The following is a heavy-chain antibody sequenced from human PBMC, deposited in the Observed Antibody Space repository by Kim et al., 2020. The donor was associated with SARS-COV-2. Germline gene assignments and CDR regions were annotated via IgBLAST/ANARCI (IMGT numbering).Heavy chain of an antibody. V-gene: IGHV3-11*01. CDR3: ARDRSTSGFDY. CDR1: GFTFSNYY. Sequence: RGSLRLSCAASGFTFSNYYMAWIRQAPGKGLELVSSISNSGNTIYYADSVQGRFTISRDNAKNSLYLQMNSLRAEDTAVYYCARDRSTSGFDYWGQGTLVTVSS. D-gene: IGHD6-6*01. CDR2: ISNSGNTI. J-gene: IGHJ4*02.